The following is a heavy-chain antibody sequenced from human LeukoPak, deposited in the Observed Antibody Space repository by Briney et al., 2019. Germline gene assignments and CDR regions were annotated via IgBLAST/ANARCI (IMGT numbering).Heavy chain of an antibody. Sequence: ASVKVSCKASGYTFTDYYMHWVRQAPGQGLEWMGWINPNSGGTNYAQKFQGRDTMTRDTSISTAYMDLSRLRSDGTAVYYCARGSSSFLGYFDYWAQGTLVTVSS. V-gene: IGHV1-2*02. CDR1: GYTFTDYY. CDR3: ARGSSSFLGYFDY. D-gene: IGHD3-16*01. J-gene: IGHJ4*02. CDR2: INPNSGGT.